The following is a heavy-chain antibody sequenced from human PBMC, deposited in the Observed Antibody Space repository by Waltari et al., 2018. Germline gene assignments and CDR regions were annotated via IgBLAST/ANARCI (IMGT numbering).Heavy chain of an antibody. CDR1: VGSISSYY. V-gene: IGHV4-59*01. CDR3: ARGLAARTYDY. J-gene: IGHJ4*02. CDR2: IYYSGST. D-gene: IGHD6-13*01. Sequence: QVQLQESGPGLVKPSETLSLTCTVSVGSISSYYWSWIRQPPGKGLEWIGYIYYSGSTNYNPSLKSRVTISVDTSKNQFSLKLSSVTAADTAVYYCARGLAARTYDYWGQGTLVTVSS.